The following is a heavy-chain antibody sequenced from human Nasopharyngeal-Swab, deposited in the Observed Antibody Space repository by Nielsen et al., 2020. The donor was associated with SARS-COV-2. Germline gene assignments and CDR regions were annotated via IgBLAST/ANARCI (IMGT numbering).Heavy chain of an antibody. J-gene: IGHJ4*02. D-gene: IGHD3-9*01. CDR2: ISGSGANA. CDR3: AKPHLRYYDCLLFDY. V-gene: IGHV3-23*01. Sequence: GGSLRLSCAGSAFTSSHYAMSWVRQAPGKGLEWVSAISGSGANAYYADSVKGRFTISRDNPKNTLYLQMNSLRAEDTAVYYCAKPHLRYYDCLLFDYWGQLTLVTVSS. CDR1: AFTSSHYA.